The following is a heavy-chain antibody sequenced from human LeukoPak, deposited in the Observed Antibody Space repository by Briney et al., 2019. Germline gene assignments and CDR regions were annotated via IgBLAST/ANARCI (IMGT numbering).Heavy chain of an antibody. CDR2: IIPIFGTA. D-gene: IGHD2-2*01. CDR3: ARYCSSTSCYGYAEYFQH. CDR1: GGTFSSYA. V-gene: IGHV1-69*01. J-gene: IGHJ1*01. Sequence: SVKVSCKASGGTFSSYAISWVRQAPGQGLEWMGGIIPIFGTASYAQKFQGRVTITADESTSTAYMELSSLRSEDTAVYYCARYCSSTSCYGYAEYFQHWGQGTLVTVSS.